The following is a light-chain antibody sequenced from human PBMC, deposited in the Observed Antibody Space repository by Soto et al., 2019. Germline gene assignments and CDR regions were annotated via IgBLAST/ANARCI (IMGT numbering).Light chain of an antibody. CDR1: SSDVGDYNY. V-gene: IGLV2-14*01. Sequence: QSALTQPASVSGSPGQSITISCTGTSSDVGDYNYVSWYQQHPGKAPKLLISEVSDRPSGISRRFSGSKSGNTASLTISGLQAEDEADYYCSSYTSSGSLYVFGSGTKVTVL. J-gene: IGLJ1*01. CDR2: EVS. CDR3: SSYTSSGSLYV.